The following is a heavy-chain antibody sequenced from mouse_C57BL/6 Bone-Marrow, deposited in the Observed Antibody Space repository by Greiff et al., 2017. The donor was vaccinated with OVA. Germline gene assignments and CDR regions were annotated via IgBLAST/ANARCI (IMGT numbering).Heavy chain of an antibody. V-gene: IGHV1-53*01. D-gene: IGHD2-10*01. CDR2: INPSNGGT. CDR3: ASPALLLYYYAMDY. Sequence: QVQLKQSGTELVKPGASVKLSCKASGYTFTSYWMHWVKQRPGQGLEWIGNINPSNGGTNYNEKFKSKATLTVDKSSSTAYMQLSSLTSEDSAVYYCASPALLLYYYAMDYWGQGTSVTVSS. CDR1: GYTFTSYW. J-gene: IGHJ4*01.